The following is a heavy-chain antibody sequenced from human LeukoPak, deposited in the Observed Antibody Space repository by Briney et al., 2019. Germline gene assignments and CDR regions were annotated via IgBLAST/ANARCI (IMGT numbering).Heavy chain of an antibody. Sequence: PSETLSLTCTVSGGSISSYYWSWIRQPPGEGLEWIGYIYYSGSTNYNPSLKSRVTISVDTSKNQFSLKLSSVTAADTAVYYCARDGKLSYDFWSGYSTEAYNAFDIWGQGTMVTVSS. V-gene: IGHV4-59*01. D-gene: IGHD3-3*01. CDR2: IYYSGST. J-gene: IGHJ3*02. CDR1: GGSISSYY. CDR3: ARDGKLSYDFWSGYSTEAYNAFDI.